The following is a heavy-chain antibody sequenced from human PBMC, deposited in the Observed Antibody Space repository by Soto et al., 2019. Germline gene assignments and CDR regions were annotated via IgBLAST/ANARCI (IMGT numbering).Heavy chain of an antibody. Sequence: GGSLRLSCTASGFSFSSYAMHWVRQTPGKGLEWVTLISYDGSESSYADSVRGRFSISRDNSKSTLYLHMSSLRAEDTAVYYCTKESAYRSGWYNGWGQGTLVTVSS. D-gene: IGHD6-19*01. CDR2: ISYDGSES. CDR3: TKESAYRSGWYNG. CDR1: GFSFSSYA. V-gene: IGHV3-30*18. J-gene: IGHJ4*02.